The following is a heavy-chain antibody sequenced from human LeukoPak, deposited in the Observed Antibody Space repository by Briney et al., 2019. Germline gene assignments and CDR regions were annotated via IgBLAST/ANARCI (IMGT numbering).Heavy chain of an antibody. CDR1: GGSISSYY. D-gene: IGHD6-13*01. V-gene: IGHV4-59*01. CDR3: VRRIATTGIYGFDI. CDR2: VYYTGST. J-gene: IGHJ3*02. Sequence: SETLSLTCTLSGGSISSYYWTWIRQPPGKGLEWIGYVYYTGSTNYNPSLKSRVTISIDTSKNQFSLRPSSVTAADTAMYYCVRRIATTGIYGFDIWGQGTMVTVSS.